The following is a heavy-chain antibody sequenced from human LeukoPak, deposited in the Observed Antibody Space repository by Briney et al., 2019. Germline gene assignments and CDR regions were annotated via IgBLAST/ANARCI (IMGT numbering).Heavy chain of an antibody. D-gene: IGHD5-12*01. CDR3: ARIGYSGYDLHYYYYMDV. Sequence: GESLKISCKGSGYSFTTYWIGWVRQMPGKGLEWMGIIYPGDSDTRYSPSFQGQVNISADKSISTAYLQWSSLKASDTAIYYCARIGYSGYDLHYYYYMDVWGEGTTVTV. CDR1: GYSFTTYW. V-gene: IGHV5-51*01. CDR2: IYPGDSDT. J-gene: IGHJ6*03.